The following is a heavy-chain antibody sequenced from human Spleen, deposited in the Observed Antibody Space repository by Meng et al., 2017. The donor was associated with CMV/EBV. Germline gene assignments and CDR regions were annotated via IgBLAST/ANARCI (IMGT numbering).Heavy chain of an antibody. Sequence: SDFTFSSYGMHWVRQAPGMGLEWVSCMSASCGSTYYAGSVKGRFTMSRDKSKNTLYLEMNSLRAADTAVYFCARARDSSTWFSWYFDLWGRGTLVTVSS. CDR2: MSASCGST. V-gene: IGHV3-23*01. J-gene: IGHJ2*01. CDR3: ARARDSSTWFSWYFDL. CDR1: DFTFSSYG. D-gene: IGHD6-13*01.